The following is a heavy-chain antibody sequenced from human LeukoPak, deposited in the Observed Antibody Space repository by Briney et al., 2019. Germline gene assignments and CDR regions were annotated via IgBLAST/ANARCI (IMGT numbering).Heavy chain of an antibody. D-gene: IGHD2-21*02. Sequence: GGSLRLSCAASGFTFDDYGMSWVSQAPGKGLEWVSGINWNGGSTGYADSVKGRFTISRDNAKNSLYLQMNSLRAEDTALYYCARGGVVTAKGPFHYWGQGTLVTVSS. CDR3: ARGGVVTAKGPFHY. V-gene: IGHV3-20*04. CDR2: INWNGGST. J-gene: IGHJ4*02. CDR1: GFTFDDYG.